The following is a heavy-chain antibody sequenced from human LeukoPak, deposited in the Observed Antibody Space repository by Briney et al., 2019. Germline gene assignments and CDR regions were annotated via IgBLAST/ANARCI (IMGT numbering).Heavy chain of an antibody. CDR2: ISGSGGST. CDR1: GFAFSSYA. CDR3: EKGQQWLARYYFDY. D-gene: IGHD6-19*01. V-gene: IGHV3-23*01. Sequence: GGSLRLSCAASGFAFSSYAMSWVRLAPGKGLEWVSAISGSGGSTYYADSVKGRFTISRDNSKNTLYLQMNSLRAEDTAVYYCEKGQQWLARYYFDYWGQGTLVTVSS. J-gene: IGHJ4*02.